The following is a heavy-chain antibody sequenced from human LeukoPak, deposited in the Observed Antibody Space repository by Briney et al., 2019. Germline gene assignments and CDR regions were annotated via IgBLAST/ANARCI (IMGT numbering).Heavy chain of an antibody. CDR3: ARARTYYYDMGAFDI. J-gene: IGHJ3*02. D-gene: IGHD3-22*01. V-gene: IGHV4-59*01. Sequence: SETLSLTCTVSGGSISSYYWSWIRQPPGKGLEWIGYLYYSGSTNYNPSLKSRVTISVDTSKNQFSLKLSSVTAAGTAVYYCARARTYYYDMGAFDIWGQGTMVTVSS. CDR1: GGSISSYY. CDR2: LYYSGST.